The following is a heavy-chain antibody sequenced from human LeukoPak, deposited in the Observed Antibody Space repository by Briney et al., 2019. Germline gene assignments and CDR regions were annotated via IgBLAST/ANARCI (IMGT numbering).Heavy chain of an antibody. CDR3: ARDHVLYDILTGYYPTDY. D-gene: IGHD3-9*01. Sequence: ASVNVSCKASGYTFTSYGISWGRQAPGQGLEGMGWISAYNGNTNYAQKLQGRVTMTTDTSTSTAYMELRSLRSDDTAVYYCARDHVLYDILTGYYPTDYWGQGTLVTVSS. V-gene: IGHV1-18*01. CDR2: ISAYNGNT. J-gene: IGHJ4*02. CDR1: GYTFTSYG.